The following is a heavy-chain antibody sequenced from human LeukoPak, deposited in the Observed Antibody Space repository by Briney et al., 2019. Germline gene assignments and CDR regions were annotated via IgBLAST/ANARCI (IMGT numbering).Heavy chain of an antibody. CDR1: GFTFTTYG. J-gene: IGHJ4*02. CDR3: AKDLGDSGPTPDSDY. Sequence: HPGGSLRLSCAPSGFTFTTYGMHWVRQAPGKGLEWVAFIQNDEIDKFYADSVKGRFTISRDNSKNTLYLQMNSLRAEDTSVYYCAKDLGDSGPTPDSDYWGQGTLVTVSS. CDR2: IQNDEIDK. D-gene: IGHD1-26*01. V-gene: IGHV3-30*02.